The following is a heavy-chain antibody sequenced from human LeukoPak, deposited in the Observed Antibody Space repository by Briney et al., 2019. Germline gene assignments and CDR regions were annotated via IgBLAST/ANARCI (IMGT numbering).Heavy chain of an antibody. CDR3: ARDSTIAVAGIGGY. CDR2: ISGYNGNT. D-gene: IGHD6-19*01. Sequence: ASVKVSCKSSGYTFTRYGISWVRQAPGQGLEWMGWISGYNGNTNYAQKLQGRVTMTTDTSTSTAYMEVRSLRSDDTAVYFCARDSTIAVAGIGGYWGQGTLVTVSS. CDR1: GYTFTRYG. V-gene: IGHV1-18*01. J-gene: IGHJ4*02.